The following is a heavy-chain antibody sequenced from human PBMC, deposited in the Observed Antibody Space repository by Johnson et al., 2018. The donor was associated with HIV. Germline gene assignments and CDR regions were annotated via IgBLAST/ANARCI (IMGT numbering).Heavy chain of an antibody. CDR2: IYSGGSK. CDR3: ARDPDVTPGAFDI. CDR1: GFTFSSNY. Sequence: VQLVESGGGVVQPGRSLRLSCAASGFTFSSNYMSWVRQAPGKGLEWVSVIYSGGSKYYADSVKGRFTISRDNSKNTLYLQMNSLRAEDTAVYYCARDPDVTPGAFDIWGQGTMVTVSS. V-gene: IGHV3-66*01. J-gene: IGHJ3*02. D-gene: IGHD2-15*01.